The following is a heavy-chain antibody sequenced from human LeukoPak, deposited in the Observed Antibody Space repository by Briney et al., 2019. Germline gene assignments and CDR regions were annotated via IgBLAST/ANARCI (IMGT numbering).Heavy chain of an antibody. CDR3: ARGSWYGGYFDY. V-gene: IGHV4-34*01. Sequence: SETLSLTCAVYGGSFCGCDWSWIRRPPGKGLEWIGEINHSGSTNYNPSLKSRVTISVDTSKNQFSLKLSSVTAADTAVYYCARGSWYGGYFDYWGQGTLVTVSS. CDR1: GGSFCGCD. CDR2: INHSGST. D-gene: IGHD6-13*01. J-gene: IGHJ4*02.